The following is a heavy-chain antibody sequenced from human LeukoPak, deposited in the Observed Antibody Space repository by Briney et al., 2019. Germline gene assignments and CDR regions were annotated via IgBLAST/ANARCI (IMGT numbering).Heavy chain of an antibody. Sequence: PGGSLRLSCAASGFTFDDYAMHWVRQAPGKGLEWVSGISWNSGSIGYADSVKGRLTISRDNAKNSLYLQMNSLRAEDTALYYCAKDRGTTAFLYYFDYWGQGTLVTVSS. J-gene: IGHJ4*02. CDR1: GFTFDDYA. D-gene: IGHD1-7*01. V-gene: IGHV3-9*01. CDR2: ISWNSGSI. CDR3: AKDRGTTAFLYYFDY.